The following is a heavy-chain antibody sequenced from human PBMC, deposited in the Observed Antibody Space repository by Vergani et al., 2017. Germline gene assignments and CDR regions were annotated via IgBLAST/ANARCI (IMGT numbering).Heavy chain of an antibody. V-gene: IGHV3-33*01. CDR3: ARGAYYYYDSSGYSPLDD. CDR1: GFTFSSYG. CDR2: IWYDGSNK. Sequence: QVQLVESGGGVVQPGRSLRLSCAASGFTFSSYGMHWVRQAPGKGLEWVAVIWYDGSNKYYADSVKGRFTISRDNSKNTLYLQMNSLRAEDTAVSYCARGAYYYYDSSGYSPLDDWGQGTLVTVSS. D-gene: IGHD3-22*01. J-gene: IGHJ4*02.